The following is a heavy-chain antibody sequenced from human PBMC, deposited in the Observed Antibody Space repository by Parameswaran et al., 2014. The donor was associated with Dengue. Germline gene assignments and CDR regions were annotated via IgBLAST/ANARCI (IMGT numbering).Heavy chain of an antibody. D-gene: IGHD3-22*01. CDR2: IYPGDSDT. CDR3: ARLRSSYYDSSGHFDY. V-gene: IGHV5-51*01. J-gene: IGHJ4*02. Sequence: VRQMPGKGLEWMGIIYPGDSDTRYSPSFQGQVTISADKSISTAYLQWSSLKASDTAMYYCARLRSSYYDSSGHFDYWGQGTLVTVSS.